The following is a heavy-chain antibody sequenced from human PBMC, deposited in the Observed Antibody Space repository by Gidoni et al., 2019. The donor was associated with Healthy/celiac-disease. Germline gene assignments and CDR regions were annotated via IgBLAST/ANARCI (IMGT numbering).Heavy chain of an antibody. CDR1: GFTVSSNY. CDR3: AREELLGGRGYMGY. D-gene: IGHD5-18*01. Sequence: EVQLVESGGGLIQPGGSLRLSCAASGFTVSSNYMSWVRQAPGKGLEWVSVIYSGGSTYYADSVKGRFTISRDNSKNTLYLQMNSLRAEDTAVYYCAREELLGGRGYMGYWGQGTLVTVSS. CDR2: IYSGGST. J-gene: IGHJ4*02. V-gene: IGHV3-53*01.